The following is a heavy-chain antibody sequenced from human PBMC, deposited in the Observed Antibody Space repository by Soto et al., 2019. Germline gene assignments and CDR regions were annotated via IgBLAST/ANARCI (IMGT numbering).Heavy chain of an antibody. CDR2: GSGSDDST. D-gene: IGHD6-13*01. J-gene: IGHJ4*02. Sequence: PGGSLRLSCVASEFTFSDHAMSWVRQAPGKGLEWVSAGSGSDDSTYYADSVKGRFTISRDTSRNTLYLQMNSLRAEDTALYYCAKSFRSHWYDYFTNWGQGAQVTVSS. V-gene: IGHV3-23*01. CDR3: AKSFRSHWYDYFTN. CDR1: EFTFSDHA.